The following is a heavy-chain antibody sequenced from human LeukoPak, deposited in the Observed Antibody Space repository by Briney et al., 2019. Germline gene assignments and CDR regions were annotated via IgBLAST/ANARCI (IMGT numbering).Heavy chain of an antibody. CDR3: ARSSVGARRRIDY. CDR2: MNPNSGNT. J-gene: IGHJ4*02. D-gene: IGHD1-26*01. Sequence: ASVTVSFKASVYTFTSYDINWVRQATGQGLEWMGWMNPNSGNTGYAQKFQGRVTMTRSASINTAYMELSSLTSDDTAVYYCARSSVGARRRIDYWGQGTLVTVSS. CDR1: VYTFTSYD. V-gene: IGHV1-8*01.